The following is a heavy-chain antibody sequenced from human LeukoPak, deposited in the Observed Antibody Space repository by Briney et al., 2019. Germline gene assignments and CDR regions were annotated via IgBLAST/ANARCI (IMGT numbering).Heavy chain of an antibody. CDR2: ISSSGSTI. J-gene: IGHJ4*02. CDR1: GFTFSSYE. Sequence: GGSLRLSCAASGFTFSSYEMNWVRQAPGKGLEWVSYISSSGSTIYYADSVKGRFTISRDNAKNTLYLQMNSLRAEDTAVYYCAKDRVLLWFGESYYFDYWGQGTLVTVSS. V-gene: IGHV3-48*03. CDR3: AKDRVLLWFGESYYFDY. D-gene: IGHD3-10*01.